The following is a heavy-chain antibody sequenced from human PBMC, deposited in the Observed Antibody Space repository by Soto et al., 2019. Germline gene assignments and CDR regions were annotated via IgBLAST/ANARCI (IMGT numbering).Heavy chain of an antibody. Sequence: EVQLLESGGGLVQPGGSLRLSCAASGFTFSSDAMRWVRQAPGKGLEWVSAISGSGGSTYYADSVKGRFTISRDNSKHTLYLQMNSLRAEDTAVYYCARRGSGSYYDYWGQGTLVTVSS. CDR2: ISGSGGST. D-gene: IGHD1-26*01. CDR1: GFTFSSDA. V-gene: IGHV3-23*01. J-gene: IGHJ4*02. CDR3: ARRGSGSYYDY.